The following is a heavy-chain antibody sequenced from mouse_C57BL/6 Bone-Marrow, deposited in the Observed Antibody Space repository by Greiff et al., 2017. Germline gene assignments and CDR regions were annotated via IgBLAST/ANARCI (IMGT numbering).Heavy chain of an antibody. J-gene: IGHJ2*01. CDR1: GYTFTGYW. D-gene: IGHD2-4*01. V-gene: IGHV1-9*01. CDR3: GSDCWYLDY. Sequence: QVQLQQSGAELMKPGASVKLSCKASGYTFTGYWIDWVKQRPGQGLEWIGEIFPGSGSTNYNEKFKGKATFTADTSTNTAYMQRSSLTAEDSAFYYCGSDCWYLDYWGTGTTLTVSS. CDR2: IFPGSGST.